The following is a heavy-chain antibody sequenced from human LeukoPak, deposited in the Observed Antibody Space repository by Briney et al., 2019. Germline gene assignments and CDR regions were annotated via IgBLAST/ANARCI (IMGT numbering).Heavy chain of an antibody. J-gene: IGHJ4*02. Sequence: GASVKVSCKASGGTFSSYAISWVRQAPGQGLEWMGGIIPIFGTANYAQKFQGRVTITTDESTSTAYMELSSLRSEDTAVYYCARSWSCGGSCYDCLFDYWGQGTLVTVSS. CDR2: IIPIFGTA. CDR3: ARSWSCGGSCYDCLFDY. CDR1: GGTFSSYA. D-gene: IGHD2-15*01. V-gene: IGHV1-69*05.